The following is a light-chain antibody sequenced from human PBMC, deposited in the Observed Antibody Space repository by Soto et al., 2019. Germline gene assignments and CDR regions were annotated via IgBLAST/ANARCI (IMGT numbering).Light chain of an antibody. V-gene: IGLV2-14*01. J-gene: IGLJ3*02. CDR3: ASHTTSLTWV. CDR2: EVS. Sequence: QSALTQAASASGSPGQSITISCTGTSSDIGAYNHVSWYQQHPGEAPKVLIYEVSDRPSGISNRFSGSKSGNTASLTISGLQAEDEADYYCASHTTSLTWVFGGGTKLTVL. CDR1: SSDIGAYNH.